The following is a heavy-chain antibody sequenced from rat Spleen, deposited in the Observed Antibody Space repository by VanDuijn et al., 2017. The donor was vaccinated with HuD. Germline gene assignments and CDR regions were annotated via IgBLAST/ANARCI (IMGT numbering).Heavy chain of an antibody. CDR2: IWTGGST. V-gene: IGHV2-30*01. D-gene: IGHD1-12*01. CDR3: VRANRESYAHFDY. Sequence: QVQLKESGPGLVQPSQTLSLTCTVSGFSLTSYNVHWVRQPPGKGLEWMGVIWTGGSTAYNSSFQSRLSVSRDISKSQVFLRMNSLQTEDTATYYCVRANRESYAHFDYWGQGVMVTVSS. CDR1: GFSLTSYN. J-gene: IGHJ2*01.